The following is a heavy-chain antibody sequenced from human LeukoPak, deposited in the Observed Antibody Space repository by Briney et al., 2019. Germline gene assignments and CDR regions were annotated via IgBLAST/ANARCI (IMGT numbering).Heavy chain of an antibody. J-gene: IGHJ3*02. CDR1: GFTFSRYW. Sequence: PGGSLRLSCAASGFTFSRYWMSWVRQAPGKGLEWVASIKQDGGEKYYVDSVKGRFTVSRDNAKNSVYVQMNRLRVEDTAIYYCARDADLGATISGAFDIWGQGRKVTVSS. CDR2: IKQDGGEK. V-gene: IGHV3-7*01. D-gene: IGHD5-24*01. CDR3: ARDADLGATISGAFDI.